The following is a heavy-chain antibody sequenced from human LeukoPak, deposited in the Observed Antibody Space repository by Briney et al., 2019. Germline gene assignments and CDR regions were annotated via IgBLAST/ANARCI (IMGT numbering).Heavy chain of an antibody. J-gene: IGHJ3*02. CDR2: IRNKANGGTT. V-gene: IGHV3-49*04. D-gene: IGHD3-22*01. CDR1: GFTFSDYA. CDR3: SRFYSSGWASGAFDI. Sequence: GRSLRLSCTTSGFTFSDYAVSWVRQAPGKGLEWIGFIRNKANGGTTEYAASVKGRLTISRDDSKTIAHLQMSSLKTEDTAVYYCSRFYSSGWASGAFDIWGQGTMVTVSS.